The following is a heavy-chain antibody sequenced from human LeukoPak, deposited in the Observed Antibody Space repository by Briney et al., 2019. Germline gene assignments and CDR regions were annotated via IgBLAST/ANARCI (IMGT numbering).Heavy chain of an antibody. CDR3: ARAPKRRDAHNYEFES. J-gene: IGHJ1*01. CDR1: GGSISNYY. Sequence: SETLSLTCTVSGGSISNYYWNWLRQPPGKGLEWIAYIYNSGDVNYNPSLKSRVTLSLDTAKNRFSLSLRSVTAADTAVYYCARAPKRRDAHNYEFESWGQGTLVTVSS. CDR2: IYNSGDV. V-gene: IGHV4-59*01. D-gene: IGHD5-24*01.